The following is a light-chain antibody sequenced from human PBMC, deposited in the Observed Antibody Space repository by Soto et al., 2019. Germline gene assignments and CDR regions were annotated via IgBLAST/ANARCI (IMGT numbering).Light chain of an antibody. V-gene: IGKV1-39*01. CDR3: QQSYRTPYT. J-gene: IGKJ2*01. CDR2: AAS. Sequence: DIQMTQSPSSLSASVGERVTSTCRANQSISSYLNWYQLKPGKAPKLLIYAASTLQRGVPSRFSGSGSGTDFTLTISSLQLDDFATYYCQQSYRTPYTFGQGTKVDIK. CDR1: QSISSY.